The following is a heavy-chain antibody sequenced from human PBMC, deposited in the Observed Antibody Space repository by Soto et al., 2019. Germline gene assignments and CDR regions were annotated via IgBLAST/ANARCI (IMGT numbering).Heavy chain of an antibody. CDR1: GFTFSSYA. D-gene: IGHD5-18*01. CDR2: ISYDGSNK. CDR3: AKDQEEVDTSRGVGY. J-gene: IGHJ4*02. Sequence: QVQLVESGGGVVQPGRSLRLSCAASGFTFSSYAMHWIRQAPGKGLEWVAVISYDGSNKYYADSVKGRFTNSRDTSKNPVYLQMNRPRAADTAVYYCAKDQEEVDTSRGVGYCGQGTLVTVSS. V-gene: IGHV3-30-3*01.